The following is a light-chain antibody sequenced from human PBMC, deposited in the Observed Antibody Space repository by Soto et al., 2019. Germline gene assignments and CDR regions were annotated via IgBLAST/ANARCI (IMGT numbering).Light chain of an antibody. CDR2: GNS. CDR1: SSNIGAHYD. J-gene: IGLJ1*01. CDR3: QSYDNSLSVYV. V-gene: IGLV1-40*01. Sequence: QSVLTQPPSVSAAPGQRVTISCTGSSSNIGAHYDVHWYQQLPGTAPKLLIYGNSNRPSGVPDRFSGSKSGTSASLAITGLQAEDEADYYCQSYDNSLSVYVFGTGTKGTVL.